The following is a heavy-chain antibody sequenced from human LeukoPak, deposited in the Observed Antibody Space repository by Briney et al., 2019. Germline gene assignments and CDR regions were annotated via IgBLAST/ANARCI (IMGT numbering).Heavy chain of an antibody. D-gene: IGHD2-2*01. V-gene: IGHV4-59*12. CDR3: ARHDCSSTSCFLVDP. Sequence: SETLSLTCTVSGGSISSYYWNWIRQPPGKGLEWIGSISYSGSTNYNPSLESRVTISVDTSKNQFSLKLSSVTAADTAVYYCARHDCSSTSCFLVDPWGQGTLVTVSS. J-gene: IGHJ5*02. CDR2: ISYSGST. CDR1: GGSISSYY.